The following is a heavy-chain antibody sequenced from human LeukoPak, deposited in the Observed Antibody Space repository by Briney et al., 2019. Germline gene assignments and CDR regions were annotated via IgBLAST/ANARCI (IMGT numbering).Heavy chain of an antibody. J-gene: IGHJ2*01. CDR2: IGTAGEI. Sequence: GGSLRLSCAASGFTFSSYSMNWVRQAPGKGLEWVSGIGTAGEIYYPGSVKGRFTISRENAKNSLYLQMNSLRAGDTAVYYCARAAYSSTWYSRYFDLWGRGTLVTVSP. CDR1: GFTFSSYS. CDR3: ARAAYSSTWYSRYFDL. V-gene: IGHV3-13*01. D-gene: IGHD6-13*01.